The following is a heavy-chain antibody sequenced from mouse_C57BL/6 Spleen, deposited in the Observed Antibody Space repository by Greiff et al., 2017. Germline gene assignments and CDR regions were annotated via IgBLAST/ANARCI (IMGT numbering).Heavy chain of an antibody. D-gene: IGHD3-2*02. CDR1: GFSLTSYG. Sequence: QVQLQQSGPGLVQPSQSLSITCTVSGFSLTSYGVQWVRQSPGKGLEWLGVIWSGGSPDYNAAFISRLSISKDNSKSQVCFNMNSLQADATAIYYCATQLRLAMDYWGQGSSVTVSS. CDR2: IWSGGSP. V-gene: IGHV2-2*01. CDR3: ATQLRLAMDY. J-gene: IGHJ4*01.